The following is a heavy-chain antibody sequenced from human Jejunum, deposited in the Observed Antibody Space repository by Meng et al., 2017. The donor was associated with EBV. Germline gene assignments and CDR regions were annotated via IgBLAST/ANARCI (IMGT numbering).Heavy chain of an antibody. CDR2: ISGSGSDI. CDR3: AREGSGYCSRTDCNANWFDP. CDR1: GLIFNGHY. V-gene: IGHV3-11*01. D-gene: IGHD2-2*01. J-gene: IGHJ5*02. Sequence: QVQLVESGGGLVKPGESLRLSCAGSGLIFNGHYMSWIRQAPGKGLEWLAYISGSGSDIYYADSMKGRFTISRDNAKNSLYLQMNSLTVEDTAVYYCAREGSGYCSRTDCNANWFDPWGQGTLVTVSS.